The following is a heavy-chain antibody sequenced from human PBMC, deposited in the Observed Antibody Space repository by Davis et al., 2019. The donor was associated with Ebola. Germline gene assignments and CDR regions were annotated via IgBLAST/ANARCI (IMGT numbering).Heavy chain of an antibody. D-gene: IGHD6-13*01. CDR1: GYTFTGYY. CDR3: ARDLGIAAAGTGSWFDP. V-gene: IGHV1-18*04. Sequence: ASVKVSCKASGYTFTGYYMHWVRQAPGQGLEWMGWISAYNGNTNYAQKLQGRVTMTTDTSTSTAYMELRSLRSDDTAVYYCARDLGIAAAGTGSWFDPWGQGTLVTVSS. CDR2: ISAYNGNT. J-gene: IGHJ5*02.